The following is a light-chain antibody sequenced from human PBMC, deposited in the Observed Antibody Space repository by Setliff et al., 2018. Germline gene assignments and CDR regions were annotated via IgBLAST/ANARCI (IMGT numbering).Light chain of an antibody. J-gene: IGLJ2*01. V-gene: IGLV1-47*01. CDR2: NND. CDR1: SSNIRNNY. CDR3: AAWDDNLNGPV. Sequence: SVLTQPPSTSGPPGQRVTMSCSGSSSNIRNNYVYWYQQVPGTAPQLLIYNNDKRPSGVPDRFSGSKSGTSASLAISGLRSEDEADYYCAAWDDNLNGPVFSGGTKLT.